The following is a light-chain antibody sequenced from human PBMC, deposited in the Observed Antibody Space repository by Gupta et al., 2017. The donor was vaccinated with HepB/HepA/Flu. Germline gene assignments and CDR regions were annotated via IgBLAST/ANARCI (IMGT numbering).Light chain of an antibody. CDR1: SNNVGNQG. Sequence: QAGLTQPPSVSKDLRQTATLTCTGNSNNVGNQGAAWLQQHQGQPPKLLSYRNNNRPSGISERFSASRSGNTAALTITGLQPEEEADYYCSAWDRSRSAWVFGGGTKLTVL. CDR3: SAWDRSRSAWV. CDR2: RNN. J-gene: IGLJ3*02. V-gene: IGLV10-54*04.